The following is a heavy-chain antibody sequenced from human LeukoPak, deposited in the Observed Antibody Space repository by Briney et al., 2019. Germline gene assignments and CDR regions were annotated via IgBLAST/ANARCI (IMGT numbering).Heavy chain of an antibody. CDR3: ARGLHLSHFDC. Sequence: SETLSLTCTVSGGSISSYYYNWIRQPPGKGLEWIGYIYYSGSTNYNPSLKSRVTMSVDTSKNQFSLKLNSVTAADTAVYYCARGLHLSHFDCWGQGTLVTVSS. CDR1: GGSISSYY. J-gene: IGHJ4*02. CDR2: IYYSGST. V-gene: IGHV4-59*12.